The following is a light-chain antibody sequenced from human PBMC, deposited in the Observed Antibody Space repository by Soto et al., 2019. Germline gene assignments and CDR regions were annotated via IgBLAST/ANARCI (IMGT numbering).Light chain of an antibody. CDR3: SSFTSASTRI. CDR2: GVT. V-gene: IGLV2-14*03. J-gene: IGLJ1*01. CDR1: SSDIGAFNF. Sequence: QSALTQPASVSGSPGQSISIPCTGTSSDIGAFNFVSWYQQHPGKAPKVLIYGVTNRPSGVDYRFSGSKSGNTASLIISGLLPDDEADYYCSSFTSASTRIFGTGTQLTVL.